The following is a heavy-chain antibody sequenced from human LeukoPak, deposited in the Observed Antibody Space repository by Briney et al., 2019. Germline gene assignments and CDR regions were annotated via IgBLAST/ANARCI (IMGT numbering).Heavy chain of an antibody. Sequence: SETLSLTCTVSGGSISSYYWSWLRQSPGKGLEWIGYIYYSGNPNYNPSLKSRVTISIDTSKNHFSLRLSSVTAADTAVYYCARVGDGTFDIWGRGTMVIVSS. CDR1: GGSISSYY. J-gene: IGHJ3*02. V-gene: IGHV4-59*01. D-gene: IGHD3-16*01. CDR3: ARVGDGTFDI. CDR2: IYYSGNP.